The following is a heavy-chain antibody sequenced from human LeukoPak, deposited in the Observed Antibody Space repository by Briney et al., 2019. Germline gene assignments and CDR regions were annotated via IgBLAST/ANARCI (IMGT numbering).Heavy chain of an antibody. CDR3: ANSRTRPPKYYFDY. CDR1: GFTFSSYA. J-gene: IGHJ4*02. CDR2: ISGSGGST. V-gene: IGHV3-23*01. Sequence: GGSLRLSCAASGFTFSSYAMSWVRQAPGKGLEWVSAISGSGGSTYYADSVKGRSTISRDNSKNTLYLQMNSLRAEDTAVYYCANSRTRPPKYYFDYWGQGTLVTVSS. D-gene: IGHD1-1*01.